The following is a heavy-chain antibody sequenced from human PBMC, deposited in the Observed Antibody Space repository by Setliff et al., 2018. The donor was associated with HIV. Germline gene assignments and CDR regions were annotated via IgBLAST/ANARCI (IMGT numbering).Heavy chain of an antibody. CDR1: GYPISSGYY. V-gene: IGHV4-38-2*02. Sequence: SETLSLTCTVSGYPISSGYYWGWIRQPPGKGLEWIGSIYHSGTTYYNPSLKXRVTISVDTSKNQFXXKLSSATAADTAVYYCARRLQFLEFLHGVGGLDVWGQGATXXVSS. J-gene: IGHJ6*02. CDR2: IYHSGTT. D-gene: IGHD3-3*01. CDR3: ARRLQFLEFLHGVGGLDV.